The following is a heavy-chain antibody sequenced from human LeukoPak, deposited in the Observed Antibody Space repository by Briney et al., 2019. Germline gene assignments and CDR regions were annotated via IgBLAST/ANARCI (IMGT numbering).Heavy chain of an antibody. CDR1: GGSISSGDYY. CDR3: ARATTQSGWYWTYYYYGMDV. CDR2: IYYSGST. Sequence: PSQTLSLTCTVSGGSISSGDYYWSWIRQPPGKGLEWIGYIYYSGSTYYNPSLKSRVTISVDTSKNQFSLKLSSVTAADTAVYYCARATTQSGWYWTYYYYGMDVWGQGTTVTVSS. D-gene: IGHD6-19*01. V-gene: IGHV4-30-4*01. J-gene: IGHJ6*02.